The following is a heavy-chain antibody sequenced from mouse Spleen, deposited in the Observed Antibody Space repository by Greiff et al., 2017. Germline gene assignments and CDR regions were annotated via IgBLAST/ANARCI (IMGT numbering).Heavy chain of an antibody. V-gene: IGHV1-64*01. D-gene: IGHD1-1*01. J-gene: IGHJ1*03. CDR2: IHPNSGST. CDR3: AREDITTVVATGYWYFDV. Sequence: QVQLQQPGAELVKPGASVKLSCKASGYTFTSYWMHWVKQRPGQGLEWIGMIHPNSGSTNYNEKFKSKATLTVDKSSSTAYMQLSSLTSEDSAVYYCAREDITTVVATGYWYFDVWGTGTTVTVSS. CDR1: GYTFTSYW.